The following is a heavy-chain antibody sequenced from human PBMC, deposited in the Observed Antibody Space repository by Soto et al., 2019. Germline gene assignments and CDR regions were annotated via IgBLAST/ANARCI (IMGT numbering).Heavy chain of an antibody. D-gene: IGHD1-1*01. CDR1: GYGFTTYG. V-gene: IGHV1-18*01. Sequence: QVHLVQSGAEVKKPGASVKVSCKGSGYGFTTYGITWVRQAPGQGLEWMAWISAHNGNTNYAQKLQGRVTVTRDTSTSTAYRELRSLRSDDTAVYYCARGRYGDYWGQGDLVTVSS. CDR3: ARGRYGDY. J-gene: IGHJ4*02. CDR2: ISAHNGNT.